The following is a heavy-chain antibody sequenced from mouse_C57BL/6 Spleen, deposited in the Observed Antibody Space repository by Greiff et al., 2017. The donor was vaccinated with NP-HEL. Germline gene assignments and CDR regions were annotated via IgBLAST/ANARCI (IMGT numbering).Heavy chain of an antibody. CDR2: IDPETGGT. CDR3: TRDYYGSPAWFAY. J-gene: IGHJ3*01. D-gene: IGHD1-1*01. V-gene: IGHV1-15*01. Sequence: QVQLKQSGAELVRPGASVTLSCKASGYTFTDYEMHWVKQTPVHGLEWIGAIDPETGGTAYNQKFKGKAILTADKSSSTAYMELRSLTSEDSAVYYCTRDYYGSPAWFAYWGQGTLVTVSA. CDR1: GYTFTDYE.